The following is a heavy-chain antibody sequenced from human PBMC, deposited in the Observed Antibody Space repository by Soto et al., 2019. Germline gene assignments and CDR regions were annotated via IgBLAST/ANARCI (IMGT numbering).Heavy chain of an antibody. CDR1: GFTFSNYA. V-gene: IGHV3-23*01. J-gene: IGHJ4*02. Sequence: EVQLLESGGGSVQPGGSLRLSCAASGFTFSNYAMTWVRQAPGKGLEWVSTMSGTAGNTYYADSVKGRFTISRDNSKNTLYLQMNSLRAEDTAVYYCAKKYYFGSGSYVFYFDYWGLGTLVTVSS. CDR2: MSGTAGNT. D-gene: IGHD3-10*01. CDR3: AKKYYFGSGSYVFYFDY.